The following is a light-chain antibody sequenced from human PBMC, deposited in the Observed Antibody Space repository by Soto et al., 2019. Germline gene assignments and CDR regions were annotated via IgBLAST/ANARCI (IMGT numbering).Light chain of an antibody. CDR3: ACLDSSLSGVV. CDR1: SSKIGAGYD. V-gene: IGLV1-40*01. CDR2: GNS. Sequence: QSVLTQPPSVSGAPGQRVTSSCTGSSSKIGAGYDEHWYNQLPGTAPKLTNYGNSNRPSWVPDRFSGSKSGTSASLAITGLQGEDEADYDGACLDSSLSGVVFGGGTK. J-gene: IGLJ2*01.